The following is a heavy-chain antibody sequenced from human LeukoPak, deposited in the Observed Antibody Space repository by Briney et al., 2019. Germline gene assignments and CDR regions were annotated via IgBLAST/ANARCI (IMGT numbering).Heavy chain of an antibody. V-gene: IGHV5-51*01. CDR3: ARCSNTKGYYDILTGYYPGRADAFDI. Sequence: EFLKISRKGSGYSFTSYWIGWVRQMPGKGLEWMGIIYPGDSDTRYSPSFQGQVTISADKSISTAYLQWSSLKASDTAMYYCARCSNTKGYYDILTGYYPGRADAFDIWGQGTMVTVSS. D-gene: IGHD3-9*01. CDR1: GYSFTSYW. CDR2: IYPGDSDT. J-gene: IGHJ3*02.